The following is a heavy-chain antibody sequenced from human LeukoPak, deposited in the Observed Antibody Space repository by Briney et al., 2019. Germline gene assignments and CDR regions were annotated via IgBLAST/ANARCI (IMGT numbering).Heavy chain of an antibody. D-gene: IGHD3-9*01. V-gene: IGHV3-23*01. CDR3: ARTKPQQFDILS. J-gene: IGHJ4*02. CDR2: ISGSGGST. CDR1: GFTFSSYD. Sequence: GGSLRLSCAATGFTFSSYDMNWVRQAPGKGLEWVSGISGSGGSTYSVDSVKGRFTVSRDNSKNTLYLQMNSLRAEDTAVYYCARTKPQQFDILSWGQGTLVTVSS.